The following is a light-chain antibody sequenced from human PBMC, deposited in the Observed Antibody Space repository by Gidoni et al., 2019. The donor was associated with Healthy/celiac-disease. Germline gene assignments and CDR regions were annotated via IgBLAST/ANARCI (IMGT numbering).Light chain of an antibody. Sequence: SYVLTQPPSVSVAPGQTARITCGGNNIGSKSVHWYQQKPGQAPVLVVYDDSDRPSGIPERFSGSNSGNTATLTISRVDAGDEADYYCQVWDSSSDLVVFGGGTKLTVL. J-gene: IGLJ2*01. CDR2: DDS. CDR1: NIGSKS. V-gene: IGLV3-21*02. CDR3: QVWDSSSDLVV.